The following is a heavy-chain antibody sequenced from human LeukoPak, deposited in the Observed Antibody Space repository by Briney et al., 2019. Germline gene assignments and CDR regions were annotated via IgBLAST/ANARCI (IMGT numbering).Heavy chain of an antibody. J-gene: IGHJ4*02. CDR1: GFTFSSYW. CDR3: ATSITTPGAFDI. V-gene: IGHV3-15*04. D-gene: IGHD1-1*01. Sequence: PGGSLRLSCAASGFTFSSYWMNWARQAPGKGLEWVARIVSETVGGRTDYAASVKGRFTISRDDSKSTLFLQMSSLKIEDTAVYYCATSITTPGAFDIWGQGVLVTVSS. CDR2: IVSETVGGRT.